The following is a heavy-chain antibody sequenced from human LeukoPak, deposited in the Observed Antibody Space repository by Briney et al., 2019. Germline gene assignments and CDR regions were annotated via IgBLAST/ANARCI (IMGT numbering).Heavy chain of an antibody. J-gene: IGHJ4*02. D-gene: IGHD3-3*01. Sequence: GGSLRLSCAASGFTFNSYSIVWVRQAPGKGLEWVAVISYDGSNKYYEDSVKGRFTISRDNSKNTLYLQMNSLRAEDMAVYYCAREEWYYFDYWGQGTLVTVSS. V-gene: IGHV3-30-3*01. CDR1: GFTFNSYS. CDR2: ISYDGSNK. CDR3: AREEWYYFDY.